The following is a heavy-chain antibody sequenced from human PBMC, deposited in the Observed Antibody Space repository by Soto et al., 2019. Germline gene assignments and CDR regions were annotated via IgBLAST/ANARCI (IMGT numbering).Heavy chain of an antibody. CDR3: ARDLAGLTTVLYFYGMDV. J-gene: IGHJ6*02. CDR2: INSGGGST. CDR1: GYTFTNFG. Sequence: ASVKVSCKASGYTFTNFGISWVRQAPGQGLEWMGIINSGGGSTSYAQKFQGRVTMTRDTSTSTVYMELSSLRSEDTAVYYCARDLAGLTTVLYFYGMDVWGQGTTVTVSS. V-gene: IGHV1-46*01. D-gene: IGHD4-4*01.